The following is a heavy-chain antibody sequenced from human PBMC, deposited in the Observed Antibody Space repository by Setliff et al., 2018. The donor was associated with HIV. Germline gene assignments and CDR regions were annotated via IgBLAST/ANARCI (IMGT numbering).Heavy chain of an antibody. Sequence: LRLSCAASGFTFSNSWMIWVRQAPGKGLEWVTLIYKAGKTYYADFVKGRFTIARDDTKNTVSLQMTNLEPGDTAMYYCAKGGYGGAYYVAGYWGQGTKVTVSS. D-gene: IGHD5-18*01. CDR1: GFTFSNSW. V-gene: IGHV3-53*01. CDR2: IYKAGKT. CDR3: AKGGYGGAYYVAGY. J-gene: IGHJ4*02.